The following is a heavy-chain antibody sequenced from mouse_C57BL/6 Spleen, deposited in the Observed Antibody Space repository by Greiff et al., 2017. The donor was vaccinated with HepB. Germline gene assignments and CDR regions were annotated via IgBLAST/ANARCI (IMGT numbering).Heavy chain of an antibody. Sequence: EVQGVESGGGLVQPGGSLSLSCAASGFTFTDYYMSWVRQPPGKALEWLGFIRNKANGYTTEYSASVKGRFTISRDNYQSSLYLQMNALRAEDSANYYCARYEILRQFAYWGQGTLVTVSA. V-gene: IGHV7-3*01. CDR1: GFTFTDYY. J-gene: IGHJ3*01. CDR3: ARYEILRQFAY. CDR2: IRNKANGYTT. D-gene: IGHD1-2*01.